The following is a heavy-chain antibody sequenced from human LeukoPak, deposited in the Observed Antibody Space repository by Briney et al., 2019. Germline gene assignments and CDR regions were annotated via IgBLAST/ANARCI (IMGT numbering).Heavy chain of an antibody. CDR3: ARRHSYASGSSYAMDV. CDR2: INTDESST. J-gene: IGHJ6*02. Sequence: GRSLRLSCAASGFTFSGYWMHWVRQAPGKGLVWVSRINTDESSTAYADSVKGRFTISRDNAKNTLYLQMNSLRAEDTAVYYCARRHSYASGSSYAMDVWGQGTTVTVSS. CDR1: GFTFSGYW. D-gene: IGHD3-10*01. V-gene: IGHV3-74*01.